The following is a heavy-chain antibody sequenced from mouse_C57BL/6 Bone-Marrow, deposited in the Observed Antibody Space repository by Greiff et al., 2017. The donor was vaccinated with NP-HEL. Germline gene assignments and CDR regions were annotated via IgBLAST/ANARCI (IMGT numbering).Heavy chain of an antibody. CDR3: ARSQTEGAMDY. V-gene: IGHV5-16*01. Sequence: EVQLVESEGGLVQPGSSMKLSCTASGFTFSDYYMAWVRQVPEKGLEWVANINYDGSSTYYLDSLKSRFIISRDNAKNILYLQMSSLKSEDTATYYCARSQTEGAMDYWGQGTSVTVSS. J-gene: IGHJ4*01. CDR2: INYDGSST. CDR1: GFTFSDYY.